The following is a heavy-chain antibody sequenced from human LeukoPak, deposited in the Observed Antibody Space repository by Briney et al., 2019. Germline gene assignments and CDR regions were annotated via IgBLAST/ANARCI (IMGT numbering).Heavy chain of an antibody. CDR2: INPIFGTA. V-gene: IGHV1-69*05. D-gene: IGHD2-15*01. Sequence: ASVKVSCKASGGTFSSYIITWVRQAPGQGLEWMGGINPIFGTASYAQKFRGRVTFTTDESTSTAYMELTSLKAEDTAVYYCAREEYCSGGSCYPRHHFDHCGQGTLVTVSS. CDR3: AREEYCSGGSCYPRHHFDH. CDR1: GGTFSSYI. J-gene: IGHJ4*02.